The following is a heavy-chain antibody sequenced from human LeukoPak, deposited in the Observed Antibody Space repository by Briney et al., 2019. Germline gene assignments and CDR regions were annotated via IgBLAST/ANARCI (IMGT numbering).Heavy chain of an antibody. CDR1: GYTFTNYG. V-gene: IGHV1-18*01. J-gene: IGHJ3*02. Sequence: ASVKVSCKTSGYTFTNYGISWVRQAPGLGLEWMGWISAYNGNTNYAQKVQGRVTMTTDTSTSTAYMELRSLGFDDTAVYYCSGDHSVRLLQTSSTYFKHVFAIWGQGSMVTVSS. D-gene: IGHD6-13*01. CDR2: ISAYNGNT. CDR3: SGDHSVRLLQTSSTYFKHVFAI.